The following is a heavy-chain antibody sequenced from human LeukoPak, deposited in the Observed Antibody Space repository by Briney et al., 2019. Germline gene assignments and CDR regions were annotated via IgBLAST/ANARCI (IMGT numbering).Heavy chain of an antibody. CDR2: IYYSGST. CDR1: GGSISSYY. J-gene: IGHJ4*02. CDR3: ARSGYSGYDPFDY. V-gene: IGHV4-59*01. D-gene: IGHD5-12*01. Sequence: SETLSLTCTVSGGSISSYYWSWIRQPPGKGLEWIGYIYYSGSTNYNPSLKSRVTISADTSKNQFSLKLSSVTAADTAVYYCARSGYSGYDPFDYWGQGTLSPSPQ.